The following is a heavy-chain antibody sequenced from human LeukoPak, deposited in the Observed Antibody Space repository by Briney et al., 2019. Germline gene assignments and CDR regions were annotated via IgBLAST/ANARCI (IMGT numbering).Heavy chain of an antibody. CDR2: IGGSGGTT. Sequence: PGGSLRLSCAASGFTFSTYAMAWVRQAPGKGLEWASAIGGSGGTTYTADSVKGRFTISRDNSKNTLFLQMNSLRVEDTALYYCARDGEGSGSSWVITHDYWGQGALVTVSS. D-gene: IGHD3-10*01. CDR1: GFTFSTYA. V-gene: IGHV3-23*01. CDR3: ARDGEGSGSSWVITHDY. J-gene: IGHJ4*02.